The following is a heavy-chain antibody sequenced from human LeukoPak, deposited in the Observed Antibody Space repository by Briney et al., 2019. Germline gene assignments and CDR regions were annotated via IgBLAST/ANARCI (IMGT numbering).Heavy chain of an antibody. V-gene: IGHV3-66*01. CDR1: GFTVRTNY. CDR3: ARDGSGSSYNWFDP. J-gene: IGHJ5*02. CDR2: IYSAGST. Sequence: GGSLRLSCAASGFTVRTNYMSWVRQAPGKGLEWVSVIYSAGSTFYADSVKGRFTTSRDNSNNTVYLQMNSLRAEDTAVYYCARDGSGSSYNWFDPWGQGTLVTVSS. D-gene: IGHD3-10*01.